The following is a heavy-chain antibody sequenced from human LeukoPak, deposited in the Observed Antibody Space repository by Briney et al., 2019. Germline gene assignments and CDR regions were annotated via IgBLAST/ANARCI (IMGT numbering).Heavy chain of an antibody. V-gene: IGHV3-9*01. CDR3: AKDNRASDY. Sequence: GGSLRLSCAASGFTFDDYAMHWVRQAPGKGLEWVSGISWNSGSVGYADSVKGRFTISRDNSKNTLYLQMNSLRAEDTAVYYCAKDNRASDYWGQGTLVTVSS. J-gene: IGHJ4*02. CDR2: ISWNSGSV. CDR1: GFTFDDYA.